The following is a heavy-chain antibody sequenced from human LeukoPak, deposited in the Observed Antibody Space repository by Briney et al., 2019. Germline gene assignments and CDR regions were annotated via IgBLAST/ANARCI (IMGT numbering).Heavy chain of an antibody. D-gene: IGHD6-19*01. CDR3: AKAIAVAGTGRYFDY. J-gene: IGHJ4*02. V-gene: IGHV3-23*01. CDR1: GFTFSNYA. Sequence: GGSLRLSCAASGFTFSNYAMTWVRQAPGKGLEWVSGISGSGGTTYYADSVKGRFTISRDNSNNTLYVQMNSLTAEDTAVYYCAKAIAVAGTGRYFDYWGQGTLVTVSS. CDR2: ISGSGGTT.